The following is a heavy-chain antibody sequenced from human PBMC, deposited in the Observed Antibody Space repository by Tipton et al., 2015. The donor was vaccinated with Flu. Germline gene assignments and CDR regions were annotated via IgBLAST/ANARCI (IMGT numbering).Heavy chain of an antibody. D-gene: IGHD6-19*01. V-gene: IGHV3-11*01. CDR2: ISSSGSTI. CDR1: GFTLTDYY. Sequence: SLRLSCAASGFTLTDYYMNWIRQAPGKGLEWISFISSSGSTIYYADSVKGRFTISRDDAKKSVYLQMNSLRVEDTAVYYCARDRDSVAVSVNDAFDLWGQGTRVTVSS. J-gene: IGHJ3*01. CDR3: ARDRDSVAVSVNDAFDL.